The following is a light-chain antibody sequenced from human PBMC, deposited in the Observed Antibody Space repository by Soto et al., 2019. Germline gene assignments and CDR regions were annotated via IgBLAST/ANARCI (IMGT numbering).Light chain of an antibody. V-gene: IGKV1-39*01. Sequence: DIHITQSPYSPSASVGDRFTITCRASQSISSYLNWYQQKPGKAPKLLIYAASSLQSGVPSRFSGSGSGTDFTLTISSLQPEDFATYYCQQSYSTPWTFGQGTKVDIK. J-gene: IGKJ1*01. CDR1: QSISSY. CDR3: QQSYSTPWT. CDR2: AAS.